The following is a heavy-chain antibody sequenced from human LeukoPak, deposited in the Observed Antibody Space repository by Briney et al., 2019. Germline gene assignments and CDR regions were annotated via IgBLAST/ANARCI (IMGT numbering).Heavy chain of an antibody. CDR1: GGSISSSSYY. D-gene: IGHD3-10*01. CDR3: ARQVGPGYGSRSYSYFDY. J-gene: IGHJ4*02. V-gene: IGHV4-39*01. CDR2: IYYSGST. Sequence: PSETLSLTCTVSGGSISSSSYYWGWIRQPPGKGLEWIGSIYYSGSTYYNPSLTSRVTISVDTSKNQFSLKLSSVTAADTAVYYCARQVGPGYGSRSYSYFDYWGQGTLVTVSS.